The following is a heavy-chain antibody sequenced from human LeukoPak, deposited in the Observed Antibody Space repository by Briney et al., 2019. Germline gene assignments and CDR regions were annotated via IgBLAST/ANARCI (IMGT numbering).Heavy chain of an antibody. CDR2: ISGSGGST. CDR3: AGHTLGYCSSTSCSIAAITYYYYYGMDV. D-gene: IGHD2-2*01. J-gene: IGHJ6*02. Sequence: PGGSLRLSCAASGFTFSSYAMSWVRQAPGKGLEWVSAISGSGGSTYYADSVKGRFTISRDNSKNTLYLQMNSLRAEDTAVYYCAGHTLGYCSSTSCSIAAITYYYYYGMDVWGQGTTVTVSS. V-gene: IGHV3-23*01. CDR1: GFTFSSYA.